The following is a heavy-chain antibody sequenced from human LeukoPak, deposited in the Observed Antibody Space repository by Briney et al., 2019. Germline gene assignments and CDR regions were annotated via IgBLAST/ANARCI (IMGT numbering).Heavy chain of an antibody. CDR2: INPNSGGT. CDR1: GYTFTGYY. CDR3: AGAYDILTGYYNAFDI. Sequence: ASVKVSCKASGYTFTGYYMHWVRQAPGQGLEWMGWINPNSGGTNYAQKFQGWVTMTRDTSISTAYMELSRLRSDDTAVYYCAGAYDILTGYYNAFDIWGQGTMVTVSS. J-gene: IGHJ3*02. D-gene: IGHD3-9*01. V-gene: IGHV1-2*04.